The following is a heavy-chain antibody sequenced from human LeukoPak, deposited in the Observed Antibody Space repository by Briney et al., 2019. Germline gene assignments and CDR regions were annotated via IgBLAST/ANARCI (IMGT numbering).Heavy chain of an antibody. Sequence: TGGSLRLSCAASGFPFSSFYMSWVRQAPGKGLEWVSSISSSTSYIFYADSARGRVTISRDNAKNSLYLQMNSLRVEDTAVYYCARDRGSGWHTFDSWGQGTLVTVSS. CDR3: ARDRGSGWHTFDS. CDR1: GFPFSSFY. D-gene: IGHD6-19*01. CDR2: ISSSTSYI. V-gene: IGHV3-21*01. J-gene: IGHJ4*02.